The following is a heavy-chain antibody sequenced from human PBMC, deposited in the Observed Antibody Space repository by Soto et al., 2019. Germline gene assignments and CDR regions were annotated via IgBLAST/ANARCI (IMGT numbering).Heavy chain of an antibody. Sequence: QVQLVQSGAEVKKPGASVKVSCKASGYTFTSYGISWVRQAPGQGLEWMGWISAYNGITNYAQKLQGRVTMTTDTSTSTAYMELRRLRSDDTAVDYCARDLTYYYDSSGYPWGQGTLVTVSS. CDR2: ISAYNGIT. CDR1: GYTFTSYG. D-gene: IGHD3-22*01. V-gene: IGHV1-18*01. J-gene: IGHJ5*02. CDR3: ARDLTYYYDSSGYP.